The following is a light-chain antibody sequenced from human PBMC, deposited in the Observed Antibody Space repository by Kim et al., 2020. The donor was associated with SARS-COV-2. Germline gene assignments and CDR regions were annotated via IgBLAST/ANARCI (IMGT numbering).Light chain of an antibody. J-gene: IGKJ2*01. Sequence: ASVGDRVTITCRASQTIKTYLNWYQQKPGKAPNLLIYAASSLQSGVPSRFSGSRSGTDFTLTISSLEPEDFATYYCQQSYSIPYTFGQGTKLEI. CDR3: QQSYSIPYT. V-gene: IGKV1-39*01. CDR2: AAS. CDR1: QTIKTY.